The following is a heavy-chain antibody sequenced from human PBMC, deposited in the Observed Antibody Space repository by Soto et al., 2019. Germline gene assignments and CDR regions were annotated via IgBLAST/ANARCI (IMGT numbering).Heavy chain of an antibody. J-gene: IGHJ5*02. CDR3: ATTAYNWNYPGFWFDP. CDR2: FDPEDGET. Sequence: ASVKVSCKVSGYTLTELSMHWVRQAPGKGLEWMGGFDPEDGETIYAQKFQGRVTMTEDTSTDTAYMELSSLRSEDTAVYYCATTAYNWNYPGFWFDPWGQGTLVTVSS. CDR1: GYTLTELS. V-gene: IGHV1-24*01. D-gene: IGHD1-7*01.